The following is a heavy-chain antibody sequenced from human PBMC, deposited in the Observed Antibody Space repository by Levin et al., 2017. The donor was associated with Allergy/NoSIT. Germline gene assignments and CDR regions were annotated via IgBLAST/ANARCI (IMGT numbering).Heavy chain of an antibody. D-gene: IGHD2-2*02. J-gene: IGHJ4*02. Sequence: GSLRLSCTVSGGSISSYYWSWIRQPPGKGLEWIGYIYYSGSTNYNPSLKSRVTISVDTSKNQFSLKLSSVTAADTAVYYCARGIPYYFDYWGQGTLVTVSS. V-gene: IGHV4-59*01. CDR2: IYYSGST. CDR1: GGSISSYY. CDR3: ARGIPYYFDY.